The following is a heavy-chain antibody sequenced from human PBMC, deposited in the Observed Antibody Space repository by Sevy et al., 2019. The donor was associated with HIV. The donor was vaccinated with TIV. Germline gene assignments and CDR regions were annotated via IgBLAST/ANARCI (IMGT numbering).Heavy chain of an antibody. V-gene: IGHV3-30-3*01. Sequence: GGSLRLSCAASGFTFSSYAMHWVRQTPGKGLEWVALISYDGTNKYYADSVKGRFTISRDNSKNTLYLQMNSLRAEDTAGYYCGGGGGGGSGRYAFDIWGQGTMVTVSS. D-gene: IGHD3-10*01. CDR2: ISYDGTNK. CDR3: GGGGGGGSGRYAFDI. CDR1: GFTFSSYA. J-gene: IGHJ3*02.